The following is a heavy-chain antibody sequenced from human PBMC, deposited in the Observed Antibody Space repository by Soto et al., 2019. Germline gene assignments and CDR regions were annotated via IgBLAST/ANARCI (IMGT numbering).Heavy chain of an antibody. CDR2: IYPGDSDT. Sequence: PGESLKISCKGSGYSFTSYWIGWVRQMPGKGLEWMGIIYPGDSDTRYSPSFQGQVTISADKSISTAYLQWSSLKASDTAMYYCARSQPIAAAGYYYYYGLDVWGQGTTVTVSS. CDR3: ARSQPIAAAGYYYYYGLDV. CDR1: GYSFTSYW. V-gene: IGHV5-51*01. D-gene: IGHD6-13*01. J-gene: IGHJ6*02.